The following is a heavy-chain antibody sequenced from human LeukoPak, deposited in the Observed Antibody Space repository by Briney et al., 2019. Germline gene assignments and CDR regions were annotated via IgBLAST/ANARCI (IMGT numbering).Heavy chain of an antibody. Sequence: GGSLRLSCAASGFTFRSYEMNWVRQAPGKGLEWVSYISSSASTIFYADSVKGRFTISRDNARNSLYLQMTSLRVEDTAIYYCAELGITMIGGVWGKGTTVTISS. V-gene: IGHV3-48*03. CDR2: ISSSASTI. CDR1: GFTFRSYE. CDR3: AELGITMIGGV. D-gene: IGHD3-10*02. J-gene: IGHJ6*04.